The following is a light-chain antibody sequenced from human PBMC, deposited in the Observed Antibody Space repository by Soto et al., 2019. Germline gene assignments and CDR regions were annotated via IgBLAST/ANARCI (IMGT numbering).Light chain of an antibody. J-gene: IGLJ1*01. V-gene: IGLV2-14*01. CDR2: DVT. CDR3: SSYTTSSSYV. Sequence: SALTQPASVSGSPGQSITISCTGTSSDVGGYIYVSWYQQHPGKAPKLMIYDVTSRPSGVSYRSSGSKSGNTASLTISGLQAEDEADYYCSSYTTSSSYVFGTGTKVTVL. CDR1: SSDVGGYIY.